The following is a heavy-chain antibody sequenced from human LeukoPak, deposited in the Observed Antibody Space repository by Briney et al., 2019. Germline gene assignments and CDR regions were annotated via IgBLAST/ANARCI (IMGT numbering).Heavy chain of an antibody. CDR2: ISANSANA. CDR1: GYTFISYG. Sequence: ASVKVSCKASGYTFISYGINWVRQAPGQGLEWMGWISANSANANYAQNFQGRVTMTTDTSTTTAYMEVRSLGSDDTAVYYCARARSATTDLVYWGQGTLVTVSS. CDR3: ARARSATTDLVY. V-gene: IGHV1-18*01. J-gene: IGHJ4*02. D-gene: IGHD4-11*01.